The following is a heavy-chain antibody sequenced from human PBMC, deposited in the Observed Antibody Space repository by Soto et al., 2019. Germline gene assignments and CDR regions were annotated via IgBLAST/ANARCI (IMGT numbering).Heavy chain of an antibody. CDR1: GFTFSSYG. J-gene: IGHJ4*02. CDR3: ARERGQQLVS. V-gene: IGHV3-33*01. Sequence: QVQLVESGGGVVQPGRSLRLSCAASGFTFSSYGMHWVRQAPGKGLEWVAVIWYDGSNKYYADSVKGRFTISRDNSKTTLYLQMNSLRAEDTAVYYCARERGQQLVSGGQGTLVTVSS. CDR2: IWYDGSNK. D-gene: IGHD6-13*01.